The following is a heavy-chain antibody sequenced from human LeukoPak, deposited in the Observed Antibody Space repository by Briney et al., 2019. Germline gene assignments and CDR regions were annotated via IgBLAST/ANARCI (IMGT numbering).Heavy chain of an antibody. CDR3: ARGAGGYSTSRFDY. Sequence: GGSLRLSCAASGFTFSSYAMHWVRQAPGKGLEWVAVISYDGSNKYYADSVKGRFTISRDNSKNTLYLQMNSLRAEDTAVYYCARGAGGYSTSRFDYWGQGTLVTVSS. D-gene: IGHD5-12*01. V-gene: IGHV3-30-3*01. J-gene: IGHJ4*02. CDR2: ISYDGSNK. CDR1: GFTFSSYA.